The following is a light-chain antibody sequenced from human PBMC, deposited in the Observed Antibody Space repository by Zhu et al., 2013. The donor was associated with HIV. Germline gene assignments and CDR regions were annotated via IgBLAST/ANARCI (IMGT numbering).Light chain of an antibody. V-gene: IGKV3-20*01. CDR3: QQYGSSPLT. Sequence: EIVLTQSPGTLSLSPGERATLSCRASQSVSSSYLAWYQQKPGQAPRLLMYGASSRATGIPDRFSGSGSGTDFTLTIGRLEPEDFAMYYCQQYGSSPLTFGGGTEGGD. CDR2: GAS. J-gene: IGKJ4*01. CDR1: QSVSSSY.